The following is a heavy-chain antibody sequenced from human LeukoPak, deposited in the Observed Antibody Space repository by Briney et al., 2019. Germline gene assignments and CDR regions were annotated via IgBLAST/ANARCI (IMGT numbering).Heavy chain of an antibody. V-gene: IGHV3-30*18. CDR1: GFTFGSYG. CDR3: AKTREQWFRRYYYYGMDV. CDR2: TSYDGSIK. D-gene: IGHD5-18*01. J-gene: IGHJ6*02. Sequence: GGSLRLSCAASGFTFGSYGMHWVRQAPGKGLEWVTLTSYDGSIKYYADSVQGRFTISRDNSRNTLYLQMNSLRPEDTAVYYCAKTREQWFRRYYYYGMDVWGQGATVTVSS.